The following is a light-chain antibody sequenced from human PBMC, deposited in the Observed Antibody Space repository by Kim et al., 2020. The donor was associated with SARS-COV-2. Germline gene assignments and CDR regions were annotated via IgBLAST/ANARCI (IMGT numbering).Light chain of an antibody. CDR2: GNS. Sequence: QPVLTQPPSVSGAPGQRVTISCTGSSSNIGAGYDVHWYQQLPGTAPKLLIFGNSNRPSGVPDRFSGSKSGTSASLAITGLQAEDEADYYCQSYDSSRVRVFGGGTKVTVL. CDR3: QSYDSSRVRV. CDR1: SSNIGAGYD. V-gene: IGLV1-40*01. J-gene: IGLJ3*02.